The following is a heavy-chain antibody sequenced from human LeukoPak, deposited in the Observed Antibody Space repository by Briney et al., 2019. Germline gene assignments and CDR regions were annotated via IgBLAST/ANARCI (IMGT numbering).Heavy chain of an antibody. CDR1: GFTLSGHS. Sequence: GGSLRLSCAATGFTLSGHSMNWVRQAPGKGLEWVSAISGSGGSTYYADSVKGRFTISRDNSKNTLYLQMNSLRAEDTAVYFCAKEQMMYSSSPFDYWGQGTLVTVSA. J-gene: IGHJ4*02. D-gene: IGHD6-19*01. CDR2: ISGSGGST. V-gene: IGHV3-23*01. CDR3: AKEQMMYSSSPFDY.